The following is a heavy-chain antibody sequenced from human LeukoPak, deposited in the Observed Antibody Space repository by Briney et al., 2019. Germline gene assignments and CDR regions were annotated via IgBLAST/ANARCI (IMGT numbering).Heavy chain of an antibody. V-gene: IGHV3-33*03. CDR1: GFSFSLYG. CDR2: IWAAGNDD. J-gene: IGHJ4*02. D-gene: IGHD2-21*01. CDR3: AKDRYWSIDY. Sequence: GGSLRLSCGASGFSFSLYGMHWVRQAPGKGLEWVAFIWAAGNDDFYADSVKGRFTISRDIAKNTLYLQMNSLRAEDTGVYYCAKDRYWSIDYWGRGTLVTVSS.